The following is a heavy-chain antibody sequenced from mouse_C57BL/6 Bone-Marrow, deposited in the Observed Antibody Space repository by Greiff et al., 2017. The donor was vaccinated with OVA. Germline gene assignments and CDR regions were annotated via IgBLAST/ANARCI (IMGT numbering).Heavy chain of an antibody. CDR2: ISYDGSN. V-gene: IGHV3-6*01. D-gene: IGHD2-5*01. CDR3: AREDYSKYFDV. CDR1: GYSITSGYY. J-gene: IGHJ1*03. Sequence: DVKLQESGPGLVKPSQSLSLTCSVTGYSITSGYYWNWIRQFPGNKLEWMGYISYDGSNNYNPSLKNRISITRDTSKNQFFLKLNSVTTEDTATYYCAREDYSKYFDVWGTGTTVTVSS.